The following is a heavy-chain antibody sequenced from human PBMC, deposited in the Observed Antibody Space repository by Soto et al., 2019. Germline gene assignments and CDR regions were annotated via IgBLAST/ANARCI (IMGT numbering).Heavy chain of an antibody. V-gene: IGHV1-69*13. CDR2: IIPIFGTA. D-gene: IGHD5-18*01. CDR1: GGTFSSYA. J-gene: IGHJ6*02. Sequence: ASVKVSCKASGGTFSSYAISWVRQAPGQGLEWMGGIIPIFGTANYAQKFQGRVTITADESTSTAYMELSSLRSEDTAVYYCARDLRGYSYGYYYGMDVWGQGTTVTVSS. CDR3: ARDLRGYSYGYYYGMDV.